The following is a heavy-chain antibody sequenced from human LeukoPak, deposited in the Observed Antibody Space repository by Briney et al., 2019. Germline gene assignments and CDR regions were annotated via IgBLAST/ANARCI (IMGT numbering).Heavy chain of an antibody. CDR3: AKAKYQLPHDY. V-gene: IGHV3-30*02. D-gene: IGHD2-2*01. CDR1: GFTFSDHG. J-gene: IGHJ4*02. CDR2: IRYDGSNT. Sequence: GGSLRLSCAASGFTFSDHGFHWVRQAPGKGLEWVAFIRYDGSNTYYADSVKGRFTISRDNSKNTLYLRMSSLRTEDTAVYYCAKAKYQLPHDYWGQGTLVTVSS.